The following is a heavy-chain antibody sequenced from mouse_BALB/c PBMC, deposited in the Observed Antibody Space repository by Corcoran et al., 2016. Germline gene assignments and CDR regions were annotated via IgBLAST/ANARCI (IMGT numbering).Heavy chain of an antibody. D-gene: IGHD1-1*01. CDR1: GFNIKDTY. CDR3: ARGGSSYAMDY. J-gene: IGHJ4*01. CDR2: IDPANGNT. V-gene: IGHV14-3*02. Sequence: EVQLQQSGAELVKPGASVKLSCTASGFNIKDTYMHWVKQRPEQGLEGIGRIDPANGNTKYDPKFQGKATITADTSSNTAYLQLSSLTSEDTAVYYCARGGSSYAMDYWGQGTSVTVSS.